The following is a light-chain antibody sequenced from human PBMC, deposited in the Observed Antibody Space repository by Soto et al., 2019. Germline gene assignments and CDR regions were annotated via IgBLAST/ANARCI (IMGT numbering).Light chain of an antibody. J-gene: IGKJ5*01. CDR3: EQRGSRAELR. CDR2: DAS. CDR1: QSVSSY. Sequence: IVLTPSPAILSLSPGERATLCCRASQSVSSYLAWYQQKPGQAPRLLIYDASNRATGIPARFSGSGSGTDSTLTISSLDPEEFAVYYGEQRGSRAELRFGPGTRLEIK. V-gene: IGKV3-11*01.